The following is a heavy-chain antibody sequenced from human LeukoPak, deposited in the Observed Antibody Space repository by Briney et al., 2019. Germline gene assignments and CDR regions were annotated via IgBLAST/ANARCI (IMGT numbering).Heavy chain of an antibody. D-gene: IGHD3-22*01. J-gene: IGHJ4*02. Sequence: SETLSLTCTVSGGSISSGDYYWSWIRQPPGKGLEWIGYIYYSGSTYYNPSLKSRVTISVDTSKNQFSLKLSSVTAADTAVYYCARRLHYYDSSGSQYYFDYWGQGTLVTVSS. CDR1: GGSISSGDYY. CDR2: IYYSGST. CDR3: ARRLHYYDSSGSQYYFDY. V-gene: IGHV4-30-4*01.